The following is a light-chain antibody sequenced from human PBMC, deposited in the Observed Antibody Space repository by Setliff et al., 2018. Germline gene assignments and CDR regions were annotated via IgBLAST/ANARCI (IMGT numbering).Light chain of an antibody. J-gene: IGLJ2*01. CDR3: SSYTSSSTPKV. CDR1: SSDVGGYNY. Sequence: QSALTQPASVSGSPGQSITISCTGTSSDVGGYNYVSWYQQHPGKAPKLMIYDVSNRPSGVSNRFSGSKSGNTASLTISGLQAEDGADYYCSSYTSSSTPKVFGGGTKVTV. CDR2: DVS. V-gene: IGLV2-14*03.